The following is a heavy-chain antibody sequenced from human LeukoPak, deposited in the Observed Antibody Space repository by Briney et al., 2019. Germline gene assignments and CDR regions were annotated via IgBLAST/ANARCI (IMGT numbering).Heavy chain of an antibody. D-gene: IGHD6-19*01. V-gene: IGHV3-69-1*01. CDR1: QFNFNKFG. CDR2: ISSNGA. CDR3: ATYMSGWPEYFQH. J-gene: IGHJ1*01. Sequence: GGSLRLSCTASQFNFNKFGMTWVRQAPGKGLEWVSSISSNGAQYADSVRGRFAISRDNDKNSLYLQMNSLRAEDTAVYFCATYMSGWPEYFQHWGQGTLVTVSS.